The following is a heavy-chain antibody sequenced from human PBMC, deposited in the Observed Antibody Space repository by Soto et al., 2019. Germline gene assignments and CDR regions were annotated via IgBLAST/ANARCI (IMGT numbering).Heavy chain of an antibody. CDR1: GYTFTSYG. Sequence: GASVKVSCKASGYTFTSYGISWVRQAPGQGLEWMGWISAHNGNTNYAQKLQGRVTMTTDTSTSTAYMELRSVTASDTAVYYCARRDFGEFTFNLWGQGTLVTVSS. CDR3: ARRDFGEFTFNL. CDR2: ISAHNGNT. V-gene: IGHV1-18*01. D-gene: IGHD3-10*01. J-gene: IGHJ4*01.